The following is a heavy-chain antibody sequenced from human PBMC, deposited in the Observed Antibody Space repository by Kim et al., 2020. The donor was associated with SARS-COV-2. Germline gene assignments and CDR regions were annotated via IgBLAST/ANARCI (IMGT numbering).Heavy chain of an antibody. CDR1: GYNFGTFS. CDR3: ARLRGNVLTGYHFDY. CDR2: IDPDDSHS. D-gene: IGHD3-9*01. Sequence: GESLKISCQASGYNFGTFSISWVRQTPEKGLEWLGRIDPDDSHSQYSPSFQGHVTFSADKSLTTAYVQWSSLKASDSGIYYCARLRGNVLTGYHFDYWGQGTPVTVSS. V-gene: IGHV5-10-1*01. J-gene: IGHJ4*02.